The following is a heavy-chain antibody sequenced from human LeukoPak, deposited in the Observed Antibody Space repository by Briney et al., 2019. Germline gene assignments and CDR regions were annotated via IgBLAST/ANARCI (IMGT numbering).Heavy chain of an antibody. D-gene: IGHD6-13*01. V-gene: IGHV1-2*04. Sequence: GASVKVSCKASGYTFTGYYMHWVRQAPGQGLEWMGWINPNSGGTNYAQKFQGWVTMTRDTSISTAYMELSRLRSDDTAVYYCARGWSIAAAGVDYWGREPWSPSPQ. CDR3: ARGWSIAAAGVDY. CDR1: GYTFTGYY. J-gene: IGHJ4*02. CDR2: INPNSGGT.